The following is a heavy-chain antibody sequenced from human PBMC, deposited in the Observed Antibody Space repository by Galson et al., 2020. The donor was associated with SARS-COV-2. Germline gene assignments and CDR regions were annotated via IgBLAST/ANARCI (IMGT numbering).Heavy chain of an antibody. CDR1: GDSITSSSYY. Sequence: SETLSLTCTVSGDSITSSSYYWGWIRQPPGKGLEWIGYISYSGSTYYNPSLNSRVTISVDTSKNQFSLKLTSVTAADTGVYFCARPDAAGWFDPGAREPWSPSPQ. CDR2: ISYSGST. D-gene: IGHD2-2*01. CDR3: ARPDAAGWFDP. J-gene: IGHJ5*02. V-gene: IGHV4-39*01.